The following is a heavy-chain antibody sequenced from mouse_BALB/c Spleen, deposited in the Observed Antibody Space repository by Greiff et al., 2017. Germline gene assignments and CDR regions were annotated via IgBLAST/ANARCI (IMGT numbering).Heavy chain of an antibody. V-gene: IGHV1S81*02. CDR3: ARRDDEEAMDY. J-gene: IGHJ4*01. CDR2: INPSNGRT. CDR1: GYTFTSYW. D-gene: IGHD3-3*01. Sequence: VQLQQPGAELVKPGASVKLSCKASGYTFTSYWMHWVKQRPGQGLEWIGEINPSNGRTNYNEKFKSKATLTVDKSSSTAYMQLSSLTSEDSAVYYCARRDDEEAMDYWGQGTSVTVSA.